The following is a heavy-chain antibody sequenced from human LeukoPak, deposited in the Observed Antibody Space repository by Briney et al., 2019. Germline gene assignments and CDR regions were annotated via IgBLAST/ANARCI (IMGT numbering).Heavy chain of an antibody. D-gene: IGHD6-13*01. CDR2: IYYSGST. CDR3: AREGSPGIAAAGSFDY. CDR1: GGSISTYY. J-gene: IGHJ4*02. V-gene: IGHV4-59*01. Sequence: SETLSLTCTVSGGSISTYYWSWIRQPPGKGLEWIGYIYYSGSTNYNPSLKSRVTISVDTSKNQFSLKLSSVTAADTAVYYCAREGSPGIAAAGSFDYWGQGTLVTVSS.